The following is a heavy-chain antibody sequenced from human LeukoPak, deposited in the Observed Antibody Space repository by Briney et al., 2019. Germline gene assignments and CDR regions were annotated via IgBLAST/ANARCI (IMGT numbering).Heavy chain of an antibody. J-gene: IGHJ4*02. CDR3: ARESGGSYLTGDY. CDR2: ISSSSSTI. V-gene: IGHV3-48*01. D-gene: IGHD1-26*01. CDR1: GFTFSSYS. Sequence: GGSLRLSCAASGFTFSSYSINWVRQAPGKGLEWVSYISSSSSTIYYADSVKGRFTISRDNAKNSLYLQMNSLRAEDTAVYYCARESGGSYLTGDYWGQGTLVTVSS.